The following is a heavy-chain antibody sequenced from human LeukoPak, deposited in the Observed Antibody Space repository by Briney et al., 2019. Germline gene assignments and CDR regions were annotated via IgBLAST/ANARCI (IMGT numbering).Heavy chain of an antibody. CDR2: IRSKAYGGTT. Sequence: PGRSLRLSCTASGFTFGDYAMSWFRQAPGKGLEWVGFIRSKAYGGTTEYAASVKGRFTISRDDSKSIAYLQLNSLKTEDTAVYYCTRELLLWLGELFSVFDYWGQGTLVTVSS. V-gene: IGHV3-49*03. CDR3: TRELLLWLGELFSVFDY. D-gene: IGHD3-10*01. J-gene: IGHJ4*02. CDR1: GFTFGDYA.